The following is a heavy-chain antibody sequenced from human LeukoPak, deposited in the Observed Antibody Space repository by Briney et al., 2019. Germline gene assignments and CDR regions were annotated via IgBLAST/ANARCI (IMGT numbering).Heavy chain of an antibody. J-gene: IGHJ4*02. CDR2: ISSSSSYI. V-gene: IGHV3-21*01. Sequence: PGGSLRLSCAASGFTFSSYSMNWVRQAPGKGLEWVSSISSSSSYIYYADSVKGRFTISRDNAKNSPYLQMNSLRAEDTAVYYCARDPSPYGDYVFDYWGQGTLVTVSS. D-gene: IGHD4-17*01. CDR3: ARDPSPYGDYVFDY. CDR1: GFTFSSYS.